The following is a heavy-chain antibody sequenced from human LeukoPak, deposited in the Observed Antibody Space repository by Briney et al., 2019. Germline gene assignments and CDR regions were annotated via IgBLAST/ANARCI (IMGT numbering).Heavy chain of an antibody. Sequence: GASVKISCKASGYTFTNYAIHWVRQAPGQRLEWMGWINAGNGNTQYSQNFQARVTITRDTSASTAYMELGSLISEDTAVYYCARSTWLQRSYYLDYWGQGTLVTVPS. CDR1: GYTFTNYA. CDR3: ARSTWLQRSYYLDY. CDR2: INAGNGNT. D-gene: IGHD5-18*01. V-gene: IGHV1-3*01. J-gene: IGHJ4*02.